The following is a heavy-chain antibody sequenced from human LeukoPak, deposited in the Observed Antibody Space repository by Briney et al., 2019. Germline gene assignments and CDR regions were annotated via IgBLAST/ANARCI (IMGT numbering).Heavy chain of an antibody. CDR1: GGSIRSSYYY. D-gene: IGHD3-22*01. Sequence: SETLSLTCTVSGGSIRSSYYYWGWIRQRPGKGLEWIGSIYDSGSTYYNPSLKSRVTISVDTSKNQFSLKLSSVTAADTAVYYCARQHLQGSGFFDPWGQGTLVTVSS. CDR3: ARQHLQGSGFFDP. V-gene: IGHV4-39*01. J-gene: IGHJ5*02. CDR2: IYDSGST.